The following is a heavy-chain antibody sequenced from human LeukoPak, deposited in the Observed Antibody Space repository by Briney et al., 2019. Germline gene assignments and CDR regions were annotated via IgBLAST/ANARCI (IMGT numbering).Heavy chain of an antibody. D-gene: IGHD4-11*01. V-gene: IGHV3-23*01. CDR3: AKKAVTANYYYYYMDV. Sequence: PGGSLRLSCAASGFTFSSYAMHWVRQAPGKGLEWVSGISGTGGTVYYVDSVKGRFTISRDNSKNTLYLQMNSLRAEDTAVYYCAKKAVTANYYYYYMDVWGKGTTVTVSS. J-gene: IGHJ6*03. CDR1: GFTFSSYA. CDR2: ISGTGGTV.